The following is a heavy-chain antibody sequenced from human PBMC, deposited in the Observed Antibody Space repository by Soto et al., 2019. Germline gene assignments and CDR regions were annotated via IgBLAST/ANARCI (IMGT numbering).Heavy chain of an antibody. CDR1: GFTFSSYA. CDR3: AKFFVETGGSSGWPWTFHY. Sequence: SGGGLVQPGRSLRLSCAASGFTFSSYAMSWVRQAPGKGLEWVSAISGSGGTTYYAASVKGRFTISRDNSKNTLFLQMNSLRAEDTAVYYCAKFFVETGGSSGWPWTFHYWGQGTLVTVSS. J-gene: IGHJ4*02. V-gene: IGHV3-23*01. CDR2: ISGSGGTT. D-gene: IGHD6-25*01.